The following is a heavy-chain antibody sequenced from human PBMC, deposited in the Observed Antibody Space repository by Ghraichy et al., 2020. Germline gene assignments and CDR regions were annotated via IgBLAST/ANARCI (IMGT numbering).Heavy chain of an antibody. D-gene: IGHD3-10*01. CDR1: GFSVSTSGVG. J-gene: IGHJ4*02. CDR2: IYWDDEK. V-gene: IGHV2-5*02. CDR3: AHRNYYYVSGRGFDY. Sequence: SGPTLVKPTQTLTLTCTFSGFSVSTSGVGVGWIRQPPGKALEWLAVIYWDDEKRYSPSLKSRLTITKDTSKNHVVLTMTNMDPVDTATYYCAHRNYYYVSGRGFDYWGQGTLVTVSS.